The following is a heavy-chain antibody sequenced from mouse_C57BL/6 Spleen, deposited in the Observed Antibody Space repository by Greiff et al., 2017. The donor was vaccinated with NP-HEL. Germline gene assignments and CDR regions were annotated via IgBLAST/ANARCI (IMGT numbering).Heavy chain of an antibody. V-gene: IGHV1-64*01. CDR2: IHPNSGST. J-gene: IGHJ3*01. CDR3: AEDYYGKSWFAY. Sequence: VQLQQPGAELVKPGASVKLSCKASGYTFTSYWMHWVKQRPGQGLEWIGMIHPNSGSTHYNETFKSKATLTVDKSSSTAYMQLSSLTSEDSAVYYCAEDYYGKSWFAYWGQGTLVTGSA. D-gene: IGHD1-1*01. CDR1: GYTFTSYW.